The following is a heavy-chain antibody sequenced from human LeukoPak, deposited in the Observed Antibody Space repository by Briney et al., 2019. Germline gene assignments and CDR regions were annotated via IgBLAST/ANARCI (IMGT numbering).Heavy chain of an antibody. CDR2: ISAYNGNT. V-gene: IGHV1-18*01. CDR1: GYTFTNYG. Sequence: ASVKVSCKTSGYTFTNYGISWVRQAPGQGLEWMVWISAYNGNTIYARNLQDRVTMTTDTSTRTAYMELRSLRSDDTAVYYCARDRQGSGPRPPETNWFDPWGQGTLVTVSS. CDR3: ARDRQGSGPRPPETNWFDP. J-gene: IGHJ5*02. D-gene: IGHD1-14*01.